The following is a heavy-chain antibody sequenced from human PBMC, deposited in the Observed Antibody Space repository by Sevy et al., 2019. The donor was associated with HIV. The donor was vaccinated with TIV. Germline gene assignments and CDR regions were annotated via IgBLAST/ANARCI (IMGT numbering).Heavy chain of an antibody. CDR1: GFTFSDYY. D-gene: IGHD5-18*01. CDR3: ARVRYTYGNFFFDY. J-gene: IGHJ4*02. CDR2: ISSRDYFI. Sequence: GGSLRLSCTASGFTFSDYYMSWIRQAPGKGLEWISYISSRDYFIYYADSVKGRFTISRDNAKNSMFLHMSSLRAEDTALYYCARVRYTYGNFFFDYCGQGTLVTVSS. V-gene: IGHV3-11*01.